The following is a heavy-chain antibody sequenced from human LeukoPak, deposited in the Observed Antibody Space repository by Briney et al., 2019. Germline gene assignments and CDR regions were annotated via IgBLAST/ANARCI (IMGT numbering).Heavy chain of an antibody. CDR3: ARGVGYCSSTSCPYYYYMDV. Sequence: ASVKVSCKASGYTFTSSDINWVRQATGEGLEWMGWMSPNSGDTGYAQKFQGRVTIIRNTSISTAYMELSSLRSEDTAVYYCARGVGYCSSTSCPYYYYMDVWGKGTTVTVSS. CDR1: GYTFTSSD. V-gene: IGHV1-8*01. D-gene: IGHD2-2*01. CDR2: MSPNSGDT. J-gene: IGHJ6*03.